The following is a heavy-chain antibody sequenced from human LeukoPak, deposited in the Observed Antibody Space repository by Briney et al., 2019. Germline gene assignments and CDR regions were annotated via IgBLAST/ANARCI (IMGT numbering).Heavy chain of an antibody. CDR2: ISTSGST. CDR1: GGSISSYY. CDR3: ARGRKYTSGYRVTELGSGYSDY. D-gene: IGHD5-18*01. V-gene: IGHV4-4*07. J-gene: IGHJ4*02. Sequence: PSETLSLTCTVSGGSISSYYWSWIRQPAGKGLEWIGRISTSGSTNYNPSLKSRVTMSVDTSKNQFSLKLSFVTAADTAVYYCARGRKYTSGYRVTELGSGYSDYWGQGTLVTVSS.